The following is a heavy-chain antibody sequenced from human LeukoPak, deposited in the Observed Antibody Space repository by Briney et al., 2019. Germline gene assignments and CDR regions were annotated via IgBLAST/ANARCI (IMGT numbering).Heavy chain of an antibody. CDR3: ASCSGGSCYSGRIDY. J-gene: IGHJ4*02. D-gene: IGHD2-15*01. V-gene: IGHV3-21*01. CDR1: GFTFSSYS. Sequence: GGSLRLSCAASGFTFSSYSMSWVRQAPGKGLEWVSSISSSSSYIYYADSVKGRFTISRDNAKNSLYLQVNSLRAEDTAVYYCASCSGGSCYSGRIDYWGQGTLVTVSS. CDR2: ISSSSSYI.